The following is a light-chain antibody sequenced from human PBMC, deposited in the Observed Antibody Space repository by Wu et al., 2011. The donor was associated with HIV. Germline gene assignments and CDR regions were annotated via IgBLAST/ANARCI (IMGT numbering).Light chain of an antibody. V-gene: IGKV3-11*01. Sequence: EIILTQSPATLSLSPGERATLSCRASQSVSNYLAWYQQKPGRAPRLLIYDASNRATGIPARFSGSGSGTDFTLIISSLSLRFCILYCQQRSYWGTFGGGTKVEIK. CDR3: QQRSYWGT. J-gene: IGKJ4*01. CDR1: QSVSNY. CDR2: DAS.